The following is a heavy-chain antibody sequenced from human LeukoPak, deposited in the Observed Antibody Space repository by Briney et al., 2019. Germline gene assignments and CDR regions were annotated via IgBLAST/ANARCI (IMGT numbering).Heavy chain of an antibody. CDR3: ARQSTVKDAFDI. Sequence: GGSLRLSCAASGFTFSDYYMSWIRQAPGKGLEWVSYISSSGSNIYYADSVKGRFTISRDNAKNSLYLQMNSLRAEDTAVYYCARQSTVKDAFDIWGQGTMVTVSS. D-gene: IGHD4-17*01. CDR2: ISSSGSNI. CDR1: GFTFSDYY. V-gene: IGHV3-11*04. J-gene: IGHJ3*02.